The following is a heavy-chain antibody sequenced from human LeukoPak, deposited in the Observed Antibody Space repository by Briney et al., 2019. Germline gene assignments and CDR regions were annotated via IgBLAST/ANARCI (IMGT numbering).Heavy chain of an antibody. CDR2: ISSSGSTI. J-gene: IGHJ4*02. V-gene: IGHV3-48*01. CDR1: GFTFSSYS. D-gene: IGHD6-19*01. Sequence: GGSLRLSCAASGFTFSSYSMNWVRQAPGKGLEWVSYISSSGSTIYYADSVKGRFTISRDNSKNTLYLQMNSLRAEDTAVYYCARDPARGIAVAGTEPYWGQGTLVTVSS. CDR3: ARDPARGIAVAGTEPY.